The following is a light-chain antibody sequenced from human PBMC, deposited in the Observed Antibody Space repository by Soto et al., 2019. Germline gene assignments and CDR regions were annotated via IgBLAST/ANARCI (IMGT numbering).Light chain of an antibody. CDR3: ETWDTNSWV. Sequence: QLVLTQSSSASASLGSSVKLTCTLSSGHSGYTIAWHQQQPGKAPRYLMKLERSGSYNKGSGVPDRFSGSSSGAARYLTISILQFEDEADYYCETWDTNSWVFGGGTKLTVL. CDR1: SGHSGYT. CDR2: LERSGSY. V-gene: IGLV4-60*02. J-gene: IGLJ3*02.